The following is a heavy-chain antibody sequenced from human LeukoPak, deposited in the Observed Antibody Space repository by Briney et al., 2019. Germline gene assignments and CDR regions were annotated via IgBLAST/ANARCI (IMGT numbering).Heavy chain of an antibody. J-gene: IGHJ5*02. Sequence: PGGSLRLSCAASGFTFSSYGMHWGRQAPGKGLEWVAVISYEGSNKYYADSVKGRFTISRDNSKNTLYLQMNSLRAEDTAVYYCAKSAEVQSGSYYGSWFDPWGQGTLVTVSS. CDR1: GFTFSSYG. D-gene: IGHD1-26*01. CDR2: ISYEGSNK. V-gene: IGHV3-30*18. CDR3: AKSAEVQSGSYYGSWFDP.